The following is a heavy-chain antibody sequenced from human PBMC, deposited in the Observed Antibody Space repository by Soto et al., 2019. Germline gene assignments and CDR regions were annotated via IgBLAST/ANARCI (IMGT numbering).Heavy chain of an antibody. V-gene: IGHV3-30*18. Sequence: QVQLVESGGGVVQPGRSLRLSCAASGFTFSSYGMHWIRQAPGKGLEWVAVISYDGSDKYYADSVKGRFTISRDNSKNTLYLQMNSLRAEDTAVYYCAKDYGHCSGGSSQYFDHWGQGTLVTVSS. D-gene: IGHD2-15*01. CDR1: GFTFSSYG. J-gene: IGHJ4*02. CDR3: AKDYGHCSGGSSQYFDH. CDR2: ISYDGSDK.